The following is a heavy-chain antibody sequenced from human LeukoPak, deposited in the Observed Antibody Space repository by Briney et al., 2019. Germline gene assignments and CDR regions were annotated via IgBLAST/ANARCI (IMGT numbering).Heavy chain of an antibody. V-gene: IGHV3-21*01. CDR2: ISSSSSYI. Sequence: PGGSLRLSCAASGFTFSSYSMNWVRQAPGKGLEWVSSISSSSSYIYYAHSVKGRFTISRDNAKNSLYLQMNSLRAEDTAVYCCARDHEGYCSGGSCSLFDYWGQGTLVTVSS. CDR1: GFTFSSYS. J-gene: IGHJ4*02. CDR3: ARDHEGYCSGGSCSLFDY. D-gene: IGHD2-15*01.